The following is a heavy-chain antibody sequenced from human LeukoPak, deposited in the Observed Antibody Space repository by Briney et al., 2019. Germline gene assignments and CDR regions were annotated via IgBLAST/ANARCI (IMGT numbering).Heavy chain of an antibody. J-gene: IGHJ3*02. CDR3: AKVGENTYYYDSSGYTLLDAFDI. Sequence: GGSLRLSCAASGFTFSSYAMHWVRQAPGKGLEWVAVISYDGGNKYYADSVKGRLTISRDNSKNTLYPQMNSLRAEDTAVYYCAKVGENTYYYDSSGYTLLDAFDIWGQGTMVTVSS. V-gene: IGHV3-30*04. CDR2: ISYDGGNK. CDR1: GFTFSSYA. D-gene: IGHD3-22*01.